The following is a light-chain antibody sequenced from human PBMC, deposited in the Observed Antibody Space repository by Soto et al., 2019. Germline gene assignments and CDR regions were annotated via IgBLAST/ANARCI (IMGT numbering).Light chain of an antibody. CDR3: SSYAGSKSDV. CDR1: SSDVGGYNY. CDR2: EVT. V-gene: IGLV2-8*01. J-gene: IGLJ1*01. Sequence: QSVLTQPPSASGSPGQSVTISCTGTSSDVGGYNYVSWYQQEPGKAPKLLIYEVTKRPSGVPDRFSGSKSGNTASLTVSGFQAEDEADYYCSSYAGSKSDVFGTGTKITVL.